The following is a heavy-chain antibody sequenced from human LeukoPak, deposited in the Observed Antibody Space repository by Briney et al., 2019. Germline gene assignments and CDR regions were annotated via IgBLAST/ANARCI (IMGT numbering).Heavy chain of an antibody. CDR1: SYYITTGRY. CDR2: IHHGGST. Sequence: SETLSLTCTVSSYYITTGRYWGWIRQTPGKGLEWIANIHHGGSTYYNPSLKSRVTISVDTSENQFSLKLNSVTAADTAVYYCARDSDKTAMVFKSFDYWGQGTPVTVSS. CDR3: ARDSDKTAMVFKSFDY. J-gene: IGHJ4*02. D-gene: IGHD5-18*01. V-gene: IGHV4-38-2*02.